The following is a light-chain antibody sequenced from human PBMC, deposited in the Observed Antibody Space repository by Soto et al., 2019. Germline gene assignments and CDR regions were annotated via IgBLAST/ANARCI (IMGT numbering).Light chain of an antibody. J-gene: IGLJ2*01. CDR2: GNS. CDR1: SSNIGAGYD. Sequence: QAVVTQPPSVSGAPGQRVTISCTGSSSNIGAGYDVHWYQQLPGTAPKLLIYGNSNRPSGVPDRFSGSKSGTSASLAITGLQAEDEADYYFQSYDSSPYVVFGGGTTLTVL. V-gene: IGLV1-40*01. CDR3: QSYDSSPYVV.